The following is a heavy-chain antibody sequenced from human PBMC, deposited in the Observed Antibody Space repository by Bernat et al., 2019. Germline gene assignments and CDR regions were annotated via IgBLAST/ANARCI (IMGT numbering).Heavy chain of an antibody. CDR3: ARVAVAGY. Sequence: EVQLVESGGGLVQPGQSLRLSCAASGFTFSTYTMNWVRLTPGKGLEWVSSINSDSSTINYADSVKGRFTISRDNAKNSLYLQMNSLRDEDTAVYYCARVAVAGYWGQGTLVTVSS. D-gene: IGHD6-19*01. V-gene: IGHV3-48*02. CDR2: INSDSSTI. J-gene: IGHJ4*02. CDR1: GFTFSTYT.